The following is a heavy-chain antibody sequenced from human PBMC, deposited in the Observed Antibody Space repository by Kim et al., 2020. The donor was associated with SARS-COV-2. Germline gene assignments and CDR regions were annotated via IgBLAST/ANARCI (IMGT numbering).Heavy chain of an antibody. V-gene: IGHV3-30*04. CDR1: GFTFSSYA. D-gene: IGHD3-10*01. CDR3: AREWYYYGSGSYPLDY. J-gene: IGHJ4*02. CDR2: ISYDGSNK. Sequence: GGSLRLSCAASGFTFSSYAMHWVRQAPGKGLEWVAVISYDGSNKYYADSVKGRFTISRDNSKNTLYLQMNSLRAEDTAVYYCAREWYYYGSGSYPLDYWGQGTLVTVSS.